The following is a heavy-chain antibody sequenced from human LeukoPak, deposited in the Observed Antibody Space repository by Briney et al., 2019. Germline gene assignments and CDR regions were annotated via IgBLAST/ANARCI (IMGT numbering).Heavy chain of an antibody. CDR3: AREASSGRSLKGNFDY. CDR2: IIPIFGTA. Sequence: AIXXXXXXXGQXLXWXGGIIPIFGTANYAQKFQGRVTITTDESTSTAYMELSSLRSEDTAVYYCAREASSGRSLKGNFDYWGQGTLVTVSS. D-gene: IGHD6-19*01. V-gene: IGHV1-69*05. J-gene: IGHJ4*02. CDR1: A.